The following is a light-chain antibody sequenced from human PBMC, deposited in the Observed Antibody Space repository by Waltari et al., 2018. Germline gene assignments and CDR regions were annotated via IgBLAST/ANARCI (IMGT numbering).Light chain of an antibody. CDR2: HNSDGSH. CDR1: SGPPDYA. V-gene: IGLV4-69*01. Sequence: QVVLTQSPSVSPSLGASVKITCTRTSGPPDYASACHQQQPGRGPSYLMKHNSDGSHIRAYGIPDRFSASSSGAERYLTISSLQSDDEADYFCQTWGTGGQIFGGGTSLTVL. CDR3: QTWGTGGQI. J-gene: IGLJ2*01.